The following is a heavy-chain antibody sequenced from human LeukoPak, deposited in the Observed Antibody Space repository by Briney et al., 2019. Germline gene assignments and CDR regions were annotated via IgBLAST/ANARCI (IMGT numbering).Heavy chain of an antibody. CDR2: ISSSGSTI. CDR1: GFTFSDYY. D-gene: IGHD6-13*01. J-gene: IGHJ4*02. Sequence: PGGSLRLSCAASGFTFSDYYMSWIRQAPGKGLEWVSYISSSGSTIYYADSVKGRFTISRDNAKNSLYLQMNSLRAEDTAVYYCASGYSSSWSTFPRPFDYWGQGTLVTVSS. V-gene: IGHV3-11*01. CDR3: ASGYSSSWSTFPRPFDY.